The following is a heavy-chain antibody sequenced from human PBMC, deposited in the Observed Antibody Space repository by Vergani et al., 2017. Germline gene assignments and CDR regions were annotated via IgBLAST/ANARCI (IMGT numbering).Heavy chain of an antibody. CDR3: ARDPHDYGGNFDY. J-gene: IGHJ4*02. CDR1: GFTFSSYS. V-gene: IGHV3-21*01. Sequence: EVQLVESGGGLVKPGGSLRLSCAASGFTFSSYSMNWVRQAPGKGLEWVSSISSSSSYIYYADSVKGRFTISSDNAKNSLYLQMNSLRAEDTAVYYCARDPHDYGGNFDYWGQGTLVTGSS. D-gene: IGHD4-23*01. CDR2: ISSSSSYI.